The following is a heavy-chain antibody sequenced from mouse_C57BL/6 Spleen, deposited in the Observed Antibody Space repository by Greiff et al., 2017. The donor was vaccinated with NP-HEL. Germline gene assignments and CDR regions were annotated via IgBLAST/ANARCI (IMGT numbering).Heavy chain of an antibody. V-gene: IGHV5-17*01. D-gene: IGHD1-1*01. CDR1: GFTFSDYG. J-gene: IGHJ3*01. Sequence: EVQGVESGGGLVKPGGSLKLSCAASGFTFSDYGMHWVRQAPEKGLEWVAYISSGSSTIYYADTVKGRFTISRDNAKNTLFLQMTSLRSEDTAMYYCASYYYGSSLAWFAYWGQGTLVTVSA. CDR3: ASYYYGSSLAWFAY. CDR2: ISSGSSTI.